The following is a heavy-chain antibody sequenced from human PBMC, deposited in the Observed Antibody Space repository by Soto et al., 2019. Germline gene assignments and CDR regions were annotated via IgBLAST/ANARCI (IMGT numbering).Heavy chain of an antibody. J-gene: IGHJ5*02. D-gene: IGHD6-6*01. CDR3: ARVTSTSSGGWFDP. CDR2: IFYSGSS. CDR1: GDSISSGGYY. Sequence: TLSLTCTVSGDSISSGGYYWSWIRQYPGKGLEWIGYIFYSGSSYYNPSLQSRLTISVDTSKNQFSLNLNSVTAADTAVYYCARVTSTSSGGWFDPWGQGTLVTVSS. V-gene: IGHV4-31*03.